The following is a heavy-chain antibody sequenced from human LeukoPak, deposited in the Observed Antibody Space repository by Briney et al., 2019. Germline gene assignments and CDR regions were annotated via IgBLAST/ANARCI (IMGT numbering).Heavy chain of an antibody. CDR2: IIPIFGTA. Sequence: SVKVSCKASGGTFSSYAISWVRQAPGQGLEWMGGIIPIFGTANYAQKFQGRVTITTGESTSTAYMELSSLRSEDTAVYYCARDAQYYDFWSGYYTNWFDPWGQGTLVTVSS. V-gene: IGHV1-69*05. D-gene: IGHD3-3*01. CDR1: GGTFSSYA. J-gene: IGHJ5*02. CDR3: ARDAQYYDFWSGYYTNWFDP.